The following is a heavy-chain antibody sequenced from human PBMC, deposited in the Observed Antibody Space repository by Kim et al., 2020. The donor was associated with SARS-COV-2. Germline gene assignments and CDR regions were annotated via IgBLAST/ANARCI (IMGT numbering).Heavy chain of an antibody. CDR3: ARGDMTYGDYGIDYYYYGMDV. CDR2: INSDGSST. V-gene: IGHV3-74*01. CDR1: GFTFSSYW. D-gene: IGHD4-17*01. J-gene: IGHJ6*02. Sequence: GGSLRLSCAASGFTFSSYWMHWVRQAPGKGLVWVSRINSDGSSTSYADSVKGRFTISRDNAKNTLYLQMNSLRAEDTAVYYCARGDMTYGDYGIDYYYYGMDVWGQGTTVTVSS.